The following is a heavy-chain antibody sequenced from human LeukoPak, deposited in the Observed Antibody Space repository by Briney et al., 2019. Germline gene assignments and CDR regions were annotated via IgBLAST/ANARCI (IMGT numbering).Heavy chain of an antibody. D-gene: IGHD2-2*01. V-gene: IGHV1-46*01. CDR1: GYTFTSYC. J-gene: IGHJ4*02. CDR2: TNPSGGST. CDR3: ARDGVVRERCSSTSCYGVGSFEY. Sequence: ASVKVFCKASGYTFTSYCMHWVRQAPGQGLEWMGITNPSGGSTSYAQKFQGRVTMTRDTSTSTVYMELSSLRSEDTAVYYCARDGVVRERCSSTSCYGVGSFEYWGQGTLVTASS.